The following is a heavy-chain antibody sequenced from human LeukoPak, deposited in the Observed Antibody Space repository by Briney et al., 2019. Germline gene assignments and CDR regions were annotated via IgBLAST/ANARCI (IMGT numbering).Heavy chain of an antibody. V-gene: IGHV4-61*02. CDR2: IYTSGST. Sequence: SQTLSLTCTVSGGSISSGSYYWSWIRQPAGKGLEWIGRIYTSGSTNYNPSLKSRVTISVDTSKNQFSLKLSSVTAADTAVYYCASYTSSGAYFDYWGQGTLVTVSS. J-gene: IGHJ4*02. D-gene: IGHD6-13*01. CDR3: ASYTSSGAYFDY. CDR1: GGSISSGSYY.